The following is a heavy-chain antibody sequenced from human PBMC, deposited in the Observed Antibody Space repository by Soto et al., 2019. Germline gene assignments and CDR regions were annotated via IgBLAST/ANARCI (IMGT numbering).Heavy chain of an antibody. Sequence: QVQLVQSGAEVKKPGSSVKVSCKASGGTFSSYAISWVRQAPGQGLEWMGGIIPIFGTANYAQKFQGRVTITADESTSTAYMELSSLRSEDTAVYYCAAIVVVPAAMVYYYGMDVWGQGTTVTVSS. J-gene: IGHJ6*02. CDR2: IIPIFGTA. CDR1: GGTFSSYA. CDR3: AAIVVVPAAMVYYYGMDV. V-gene: IGHV1-69*01. D-gene: IGHD2-2*01.